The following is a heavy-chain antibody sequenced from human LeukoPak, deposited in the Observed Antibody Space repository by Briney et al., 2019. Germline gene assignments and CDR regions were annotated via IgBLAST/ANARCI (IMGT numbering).Heavy chain of an antibody. J-gene: IGHJ4*02. CDR1: GFTFSSYS. D-gene: IGHD6-19*01. CDR3: AGGYSSGWYFDF. V-gene: IGHV3-21*01. CDR2: ISSSSSYI. Sequence: PGGSLRLSCAASGFTFSSYSMNWVRQAPGKGLEWVSSISSSSSYIYYADSVKGRFTISRDNAKNSLYLQMNSLRAEDTAVYYCAGGYSSGWYFDFWGQGTLVTVSS.